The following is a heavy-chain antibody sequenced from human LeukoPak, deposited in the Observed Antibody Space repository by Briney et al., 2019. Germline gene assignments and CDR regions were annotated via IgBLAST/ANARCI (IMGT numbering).Heavy chain of an antibody. Sequence: GESLKISCKGSGYSFTSYWIGWVRQTPGKGLEWMAIINPGGSDTRYSPSFQGQVIISADKSITTAYLQWSSLKPSDTATYYCARRQQQLVENDAFDIWGQGTMVTVSS. CDR2: INPGGSDT. CDR1: GYSFTSYW. J-gene: IGHJ3*02. D-gene: IGHD6-13*01. V-gene: IGHV5-51*01. CDR3: ARRQQQLVENDAFDI.